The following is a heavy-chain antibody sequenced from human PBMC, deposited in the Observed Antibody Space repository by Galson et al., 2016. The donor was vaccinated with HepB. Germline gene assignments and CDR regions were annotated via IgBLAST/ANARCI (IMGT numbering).Heavy chain of an antibody. Sequence: SVKVSCKASGYTFTNYRIHWVRQAPGQRLEWMGWIDSGNGNTKYSQKFQGSITFTRDTSASTVYMELSSLRSEDTALYFCARWGDRYGECYHWCDPWGQGTLVTVAS. V-gene: IGHV1-3*01. CDR1: GYTFTNYR. J-gene: IGHJ5*02. CDR3: ARWGDRYGECYHWCDP. CDR2: IDSGNGNT. D-gene: IGHD5-18*01.